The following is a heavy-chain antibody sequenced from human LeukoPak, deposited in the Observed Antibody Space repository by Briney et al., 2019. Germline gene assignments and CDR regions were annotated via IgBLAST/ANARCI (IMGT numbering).Heavy chain of an antibody. CDR3: AREGVVAAHDNWFDP. CDR2: IIPIFGTA. CDR1: GGTFSSYA. J-gene: IGHJ5*02. Sequence: SVKVFCEASGGTFSSYAISWVRQAPGQGLEWMGGIIPIFGTANYAQKFQGRVTITTDESTSTAYMELGSLRSEDTAVYYCAREGVVAAHDNWFDPRGQGTLVTVFS. V-gene: IGHV1-69*05. D-gene: IGHD2-15*01.